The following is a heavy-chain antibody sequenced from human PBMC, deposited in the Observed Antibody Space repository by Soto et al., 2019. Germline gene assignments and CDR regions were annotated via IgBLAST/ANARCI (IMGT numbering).Heavy chain of an antibody. V-gene: IGHV3-48*03. J-gene: IGHJ4*02. D-gene: IGHD3-22*01. CDR2: ISSSGSTI. CDR3: ARESPYYYDSSGYSSHFDY. Sequence: PGGSLRLSCAASGFTFSSYEMNWVRQAPGKGLEWVSYISSSGSTIYYADSVKGRFTISRDNAKNSLYLQMNSLRAEDTAVYYCARESPYYYDSSGYSSHFDYWGQGTLVTVSS. CDR1: GFTFSSYE.